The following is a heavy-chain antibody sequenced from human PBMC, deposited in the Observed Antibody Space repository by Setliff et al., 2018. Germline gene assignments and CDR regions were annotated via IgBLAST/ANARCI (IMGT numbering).Heavy chain of an antibody. D-gene: IGHD6-19*01. J-gene: IGHJ4*02. Sequence: PSETLSLTCTVSGGSISSTNHYWSWIRQPPGKGLEWIGDLSYSGSIKYNPSLKNRVTISVDTSKNQFSLKLSSVTAADTAAYYCARSKSSSGWYAGGEFDYWGQGTLVTVSS. CDR2: LSYSGSI. V-gene: IGHV4-61*05. CDR3: ARSKSSSGWYAGGEFDY. CDR1: GGSISSTNHY.